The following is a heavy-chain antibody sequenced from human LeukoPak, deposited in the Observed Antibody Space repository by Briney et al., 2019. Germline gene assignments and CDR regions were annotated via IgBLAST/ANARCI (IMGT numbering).Heavy chain of an antibody. CDR1: RGSISGDY. J-gene: IGHJ3*01. V-gene: IGHV4-4*07. Sequence: SETLSLTCTISRGSISGDYWSWIRQPAGKGREWIGLIYTSGTTNYNPSLKSRVTMSLDTSKNQFSLQLSSVTAADTAVYYCAKVFHDWGQGTMVTVSS. CDR3: AKVFHD. CDR2: IYTSGTT.